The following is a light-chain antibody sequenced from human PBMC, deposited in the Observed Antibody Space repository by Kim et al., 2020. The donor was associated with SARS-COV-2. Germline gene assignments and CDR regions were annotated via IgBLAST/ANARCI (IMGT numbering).Light chain of an antibody. CDR3: QQYDNLPLYT. V-gene: IGKV1-33*01. CDR1: QDFSNY. Sequence: AAVGDRVTITCQASQDFSNYVNWYQQKPGKAPKLLIYDASNLETGVPSRFSGSGSGTDFTFTISSLQPEDIATYYCQQYDNLPLYTFGQGTKLEI. CDR2: DAS. J-gene: IGKJ2*01.